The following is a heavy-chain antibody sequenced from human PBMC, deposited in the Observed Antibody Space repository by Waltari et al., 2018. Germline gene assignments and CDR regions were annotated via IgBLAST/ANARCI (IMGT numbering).Heavy chain of an antibody. CDR1: GGSISSYY. Sequence: QVQLQESGPGLVKPSETLSLTCTVPGGSISSYYWSWIRQPPGKGLEWIGYIYYSGSTNYNPSLKSRVTISVDTSKNQFSLKLSSVTAADTAVYYCARGAGEVDAFDIWGQGTMVTVSS. J-gene: IGHJ3*02. D-gene: IGHD1-26*01. CDR2: IYYSGST. CDR3: ARGAGEVDAFDI. V-gene: IGHV4-59*08.